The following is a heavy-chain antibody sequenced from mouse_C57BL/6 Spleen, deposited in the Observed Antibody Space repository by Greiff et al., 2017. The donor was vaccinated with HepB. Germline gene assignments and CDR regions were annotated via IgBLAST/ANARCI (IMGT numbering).Heavy chain of an antibody. J-gene: IGHJ2*01. V-gene: IGHV1-52*01. Sequence: QVQLQQPGAELVRPGSSVKLSCKASGYTFTSYWMHWVKQRPIQGLEWIGNIDPSDSETHYNQKFKDKATLTVDKSSSTAYMQLSSLTSEDSAVYYCAREEGYDEEYYFDYWGQGTTLTVSS. CDR3: AREEGYDEEYYFDY. D-gene: IGHD2-2*01. CDR1: GYTFTSYW. CDR2: IDPSDSET.